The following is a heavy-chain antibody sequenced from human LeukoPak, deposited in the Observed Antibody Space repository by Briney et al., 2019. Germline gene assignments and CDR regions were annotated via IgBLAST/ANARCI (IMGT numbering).Heavy chain of an antibody. CDR1: GGSISSSSYY. Sequence: SETLSLTCTVSGGSISSSSYYWGWIRQPPGKGLEWIGSIYYSGSTYYNPSLKRRVTISVDTSKNQFSLKLSSVTAADTAVYYCARHCSSTSCLHRNWFDPWGQGTLVTVSS. J-gene: IGHJ5*02. D-gene: IGHD2-2*01. CDR2: IYYSGST. V-gene: IGHV4-39*01. CDR3: ARHCSSTSCLHRNWFDP.